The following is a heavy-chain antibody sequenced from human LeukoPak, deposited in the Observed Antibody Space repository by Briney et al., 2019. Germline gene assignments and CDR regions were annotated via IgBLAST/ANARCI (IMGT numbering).Heavy chain of an antibody. J-gene: IGHJ4*02. CDR1: GYTFTSYD. CDR3: ARGLVGATAADFDY. Sequence: ASVKVSCKASGYTFTSYDINWVRQATGQGLEWMGWMNPNSGNTGYAQKFQGRVTMTRNTSISRAYMELSSLRSEDTAGYYCARGLVGATAADFDYWGQGTLVTVSS. D-gene: IGHD1-26*01. V-gene: IGHV1-8*01. CDR2: MNPNSGNT.